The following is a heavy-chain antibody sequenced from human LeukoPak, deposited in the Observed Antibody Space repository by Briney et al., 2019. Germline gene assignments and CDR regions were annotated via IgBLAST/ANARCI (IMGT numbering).Heavy chain of an antibody. CDR2: ISYDGSNK. D-gene: IGHD6-13*01. J-gene: IGHJ4*02. V-gene: IGHV3-30*18. CDR3: AKGTGSSWQLDY. CDR1: GFTFSSYG. Sequence: PGGSLRLSCAASGFTFSSYGMHWVRQAPGKGLEWVAVISYDGSNKYYADSVKGRFTISRDNSKNTLYLQMNSLRAEDTAVYYCAKGTGSSWQLDYWGQGTLVTVSS.